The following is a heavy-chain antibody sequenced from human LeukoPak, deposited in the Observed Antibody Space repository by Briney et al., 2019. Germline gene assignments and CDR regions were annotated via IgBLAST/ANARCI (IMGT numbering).Heavy chain of an antibody. J-gene: IGHJ4*02. D-gene: IGHD2-8*01. CDR2: ISAYNGNT. CDR1: RYTFTSYG. Sequence: ASVKVSCKASRYTFTSYGISWVRQAPGQGLEWMGWISAYNGNTNYAQKLQGRVTMTTDTSTSTAYMELRSLRSDDTAVYYCARDTESPLGYCTNGVCLGDYWGQGTLVTVSS. V-gene: IGHV1-18*01. CDR3: ARDTESPLGYCTNGVCLGDY.